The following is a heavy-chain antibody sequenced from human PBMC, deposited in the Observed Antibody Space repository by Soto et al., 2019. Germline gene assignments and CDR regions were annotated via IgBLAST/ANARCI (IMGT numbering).Heavy chain of an antibody. Sequence: GGSLRLSCAASGFTFSSYAMSWVRQAPGKGLEWVSAISGSGGSTYYADSVKGRFTISRDNSKNTLYLQMNSLRAEDTAVYYCAKILLWFGELSHQIPPGARFDYWGQGTLVTVSS. CDR1: GFTFSSYA. CDR3: AKILLWFGELSHQIPPGARFDY. V-gene: IGHV3-23*01. D-gene: IGHD3-10*01. CDR2: ISGSGGST. J-gene: IGHJ4*02.